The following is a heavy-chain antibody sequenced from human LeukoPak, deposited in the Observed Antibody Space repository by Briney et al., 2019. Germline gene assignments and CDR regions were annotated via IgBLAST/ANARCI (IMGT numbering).Heavy chain of an antibody. CDR3: ARTSKWELPPPPDY. J-gene: IGHJ4*02. CDR2: ISAYNGNT. Sequence: ASVKVSCKASGDTFTSYGISWVRQAPGQGLEWMGWISAYNGNTNYAQKLQGRVTMTTDTSTSTAYMELRSLRSDDTAVYYCARTSKWELPPPPDYWGQGTLVTVSS. CDR1: GDTFTSYG. D-gene: IGHD1-26*01. V-gene: IGHV1-18*01.